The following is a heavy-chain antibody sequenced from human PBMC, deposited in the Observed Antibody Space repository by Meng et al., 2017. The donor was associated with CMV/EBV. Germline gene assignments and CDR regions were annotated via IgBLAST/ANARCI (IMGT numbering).Heavy chain of an antibody. V-gene: IGHV3-30*02. D-gene: IGHD6-13*01. CDR2: IRYDGSNK. CDR3: AKDAVRAAAAPFDY. CDR1: GFTFSDYY. J-gene: IGHJ4*02. Sequence: GGSLRLSCAASGFTFSDYYMSWIRQAPGKGLEWVAFIRYDGSNKYYADSVKGRFTISRDNSKNTLYLQMNSLRAEDTAVYYCAKDAVRAAAAPFDYWGQGTLVTVSS.